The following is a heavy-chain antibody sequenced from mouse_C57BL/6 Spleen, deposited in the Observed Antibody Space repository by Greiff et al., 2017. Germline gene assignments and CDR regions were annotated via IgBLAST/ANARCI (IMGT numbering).Heavy chain of an antibody. CDR3: AMWAGSSYGFAY. J-gene: IGHJ3*01. V-gene: IGHV1-74*01. CDR2: IHPSDSDT. D-gene: IGHD1-1*01. Sequence: QVHVKQPGAELVKPGASVKVSCKASGYTFTSYWMHWVKQRPGQGLEWIGRIHPSDSDTNYNQQFKGKATLTVDKSSSTAYMQLSSLTSEDSAVYYWAMWAGSSYGFAYWGQGTLVTVSA. CDR1: GYTFTSYW.